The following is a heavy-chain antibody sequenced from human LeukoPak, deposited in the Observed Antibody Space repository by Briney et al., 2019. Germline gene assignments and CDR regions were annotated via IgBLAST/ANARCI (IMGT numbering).Heavy chain of an antibody. CDR3: ARDVGGKYYFDY. Sequence: KASETLSLTCTVSGGSISSGDYYWSWIRQSPGKGLEWVGYIYYTGSTFHYNPSLKSRLAMSVDTSKNQFSLSLRSVSAADTAVYYCARDVGGKYYFDYWGQGTLVTVSS. D-gene: IGHD2-15*01. V-gene: IGHV4-30-4*01. CDR2: IYYTGSTF. J-gene: IGHJ4*02. CDR1: GGSISSGDYY.